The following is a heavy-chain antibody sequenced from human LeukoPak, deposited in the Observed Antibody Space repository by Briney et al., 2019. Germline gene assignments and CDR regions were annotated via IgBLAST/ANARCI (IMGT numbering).Heavy chain of an antibody. D-gene: IGHD2-15*01. Sequence: ASVKVSCRNSVCSYTYFFAGYYNHWVRQAPGQGLEWLGWMNTYSGTTDYAQRFQGRVYMTSDISTTTAYLELIGLRSDDTAVYYCARYARGRLWYLDYWGQGTLVSVSS. CDR3: ARYARGRLWYLDY. CDR1: VCSYTYFFAGYY. V-gene: IGHV1-2*02. CDR2: MNTYSGTT. J-gene: IGHJ4*02.